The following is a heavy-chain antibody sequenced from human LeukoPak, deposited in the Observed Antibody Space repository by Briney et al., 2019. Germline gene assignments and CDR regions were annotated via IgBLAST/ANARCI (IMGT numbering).Heavy chain of an antibody. J-gene: IGHJ6*02. Sequence: SAKVSCKASGGTFSSSAITWVRQAPGQGLEWMGRIIPVLNITSYAQKFQGSVTITADTSTSTVYMELSSLRSEETAVYYCARDQGLTAPPPYGLDVWGQGTTVIVSS. CDR1: GGTFSSSA. D-gene: IGHD5-18*01. V-gene: IGHV1-69*04. CDR3: ARDQGLTAPPPYGLDV. CDR2: IIPVLNIT.